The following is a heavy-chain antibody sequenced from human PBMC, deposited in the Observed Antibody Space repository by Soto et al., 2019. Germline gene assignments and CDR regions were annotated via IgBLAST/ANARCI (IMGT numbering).Heavy chain of an antibody. V-gene: IGHV3-20*04. CDR1: GFTFDDYG. CDR2: INWNGGST. Sequence: EVQLVESGGGVVRPGGSLRLSCAASGFTFDDYGMSWVRQAPGKGLEWVSGINWNGGSTGYADSVKGRFTISRDNAKNSLYLQMNSLRADVTALHYAVRGKRWLQLPPSRGDYWGQGTLVTVFS. J-gene: IGHJ4*02. CDR3: VRGKRWLQLPPSRGDY. D-gene: IGHD5-12*01.